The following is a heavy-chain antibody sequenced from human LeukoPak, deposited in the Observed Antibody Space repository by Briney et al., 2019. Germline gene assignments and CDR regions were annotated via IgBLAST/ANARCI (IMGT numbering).Heavy chain of an antibody. Sequence: RSQTLSLTCAISGDSFSSNSAAWNWLRQSPSRGLEWLGRTYYRSKWYNDYAVSLKSRLTIIPDTSKNQFSLQLTSVTPEDTALYYCARGEVFDYWGQGTLVTVSS. J-gene: IGHJ4*02. CDR2: TYYRSKWYN. CDR3: ARGEVFDY. V-gene: IGHV6-1*01. CDR1: GDSFSSNSAA.